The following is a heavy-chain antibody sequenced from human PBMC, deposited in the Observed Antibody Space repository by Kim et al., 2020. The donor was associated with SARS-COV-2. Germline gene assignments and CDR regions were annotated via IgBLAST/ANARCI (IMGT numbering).Heavy chain of an antibody. CDR3: ARADASGMNYYYYGMDV. V-gene: IGHV3-21*01. CDR2: ISSSSYI. CDR1: GFTFSSYS. D-gene: IGHD2-15*01. J-gene: IGHJ6*02. Sequence: GGSLRLSCAASGFTFSSYSMNWVRQAPGKGLEWVSSISSSSYIYYADSVKGRFTISRDNAKNSLYLQMNSLRAEDTAVYYCARADASGMNYYYYGMDVWGQGTTVTVSS.